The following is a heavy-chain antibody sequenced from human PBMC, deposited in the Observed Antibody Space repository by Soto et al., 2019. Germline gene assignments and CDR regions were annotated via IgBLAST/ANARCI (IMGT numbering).Heavy chain of an antibody. CDR3: ARAGGVYCTTTSCYSYFDS. CDR2: INSDGSST. J-gene: IGHJ4*02. V-gene: IGHV3-74*01. Sequence: PGGSLRLSCAASGFTFSSYWMHWVRQAPGKGLVWVSRINSDGSSTSYADSVKGRFTISRDNAKNTLYLQMNSLRAEDTAVYYCARAGGVYCTTTSCYSYFDSWGPGILVTVSS. D-gene: IGHD2-8*01. CDR1: GFTFSSYW.